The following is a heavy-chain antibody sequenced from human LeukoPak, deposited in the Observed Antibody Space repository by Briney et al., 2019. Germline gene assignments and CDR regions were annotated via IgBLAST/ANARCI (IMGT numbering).Heavy chain of an antibody. CDR3: ARVWGVTVYDAFDI. J-gene: IGHJ3*02. Sequence: PSETLSLTCTVSGGSISSYYWSWIRQPPGKGLEWVGYIYYSGSTIYNPSPKSRVTISVDTSKSQVSLKLSSVTAADTAVYYCARVWGVTVYDAFDIWGQGTMVTVSS. CDR1: GGSISSYY. V-gene: IGHV4-59*01. CDR2: IYYSGST. D-gene: IGHD3-10*01.